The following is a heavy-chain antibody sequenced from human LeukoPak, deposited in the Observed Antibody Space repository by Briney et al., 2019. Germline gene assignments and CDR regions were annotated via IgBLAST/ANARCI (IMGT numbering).Heavy chain of an antibody. CDR1: GFDFSSFA. J-gene: IGHJ4*02. Sequence: GGSLRLSCAASGFDFSSFAISWVRQAPGRGLEWVSGISSSGHLAFYADSVQGRFSVSRDNSRNTLYLQMDSLRAEDTALYYCAKEVVMTTAPFGYSFDSWGQGTLVTVSS. V-gene: IGHV3-23*01. CDR2: ISSSGHLA. D-gene: IGHD3-22*01. CDR3: AKEVVMTTAPFGYSFDS.